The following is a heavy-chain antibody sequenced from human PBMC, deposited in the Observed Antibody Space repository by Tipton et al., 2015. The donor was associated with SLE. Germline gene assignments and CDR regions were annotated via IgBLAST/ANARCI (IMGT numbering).Heavy chain of an antibody. Sequence: LRLSCAVYGGSFSDYYWSWIRQPPGKGLEWIGEINHSGSTNYNPSLKSRVTISVDTSKNQFSLKLSSVSAADTAVYYCARGLNYYDSSGYCPFYYMDVWGKGTTVTVSS. CDR2: INHSGST. J-gene: IGHJ6*03. CDR3: ARGLNYYDSSGYCPFYYMDV. CDR1: GGSFSDYY. V-gene: IGHV4-34*01. D-gene: IGHD3-22*01.